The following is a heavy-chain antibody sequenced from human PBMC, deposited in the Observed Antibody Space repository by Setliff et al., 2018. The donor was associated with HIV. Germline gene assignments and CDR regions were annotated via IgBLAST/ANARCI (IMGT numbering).Heavy chain of an antibody. Sequence: ASETLSLTCAVYGGSFSEYYWSWIRQSPGKGLEWIGEINHSGSTHCNPPLKSRATISVDTSKNQFSLRLNSVTAADTAVYYCARIVRWGLVATSTFFYYYMDVWGKGTTVTVSS. D-gene: IGHD2-21*02. CDR1: GGSFSEYY. CDR2: INHSGST. J-gene: IGHJ6*03. V-gene: IGHV4-34*01. CDR3: ARIVRWGLVATSTFFYYYMDV.